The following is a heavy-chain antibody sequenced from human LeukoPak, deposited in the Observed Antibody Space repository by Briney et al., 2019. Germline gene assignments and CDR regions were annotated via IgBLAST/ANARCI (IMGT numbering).Heavy chain of an antibody. CDR3: ASTVVTGQFDI. CDR2: IKRDGSEK. D-gene: IGHD4-23*01. J-gene: IGHJ3*02. Sequence: WVRQAPGKGLEWVANIKRDGSEKYYVDSVKGRFTISRDNAKNSLYLQMNSLRAEDTAVYYCASTVVTGQFDIWGQGTMVTVSS. V-gene: IGHV3-7*01.